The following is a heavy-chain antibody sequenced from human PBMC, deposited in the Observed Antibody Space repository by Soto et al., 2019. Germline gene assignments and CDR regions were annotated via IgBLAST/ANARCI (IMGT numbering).Heavy chain of an antibody. CDR2: IIPILGIA. CDR1: GGTFSSYT. J-gene: IGHJ6*03. Sequence: ASVKVSCKASGGTFSSYTISWVRQAPGQGLEWMGRIIPILGIANYAQKFQGRVTITADKSTSTAYMELSSLRSEDTAVYDCARHGYSSSHYMDVWGKGTTVTVSS. CDR3: ARHGYSSSHYMDV. D-gene: IGHD5-18*01. V-gene: IGHV1-69*02.